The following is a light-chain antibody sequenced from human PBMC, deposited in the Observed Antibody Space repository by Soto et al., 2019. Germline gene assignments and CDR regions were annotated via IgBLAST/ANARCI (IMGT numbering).Light chain of an antibody. CDR2: GAS. V-gene: IGKV3-20*01. J-gene: IGKJ5*01. Sequence: EIVLTQSPATLSLSPGERATLSCRASQSVANFLAWYQQKPGQAPRLLIYGASNRATGIPERFSGSGSGTDFTLTISSLEPEDFAVYYCQQYGTSPITFGQGTRLEI. CDR1: QSVANF. CDR3: QQYGTSPIT.